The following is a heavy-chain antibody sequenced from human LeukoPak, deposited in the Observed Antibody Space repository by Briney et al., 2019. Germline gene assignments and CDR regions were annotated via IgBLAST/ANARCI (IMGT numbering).Heavy chain of an antibody. CDR3: ASVTVTTLSALFDY. CDR2: IYYSGST. CDR1: GCSIRSYY. D-gene: IGHD4-11*01. Sequence: NPPETLSLTCPVSGCSIRSYYWSWIRQPPGKGLYWIGYIYYSGSTNYNPSPKSRGTISVNTSKNQFSLKLSSVTAADTAVYYCASVTVTTLSALFDYWGQGTLVTVSS. V-gene: IGHV4-59*01. J-gene: IGHJ4*02.